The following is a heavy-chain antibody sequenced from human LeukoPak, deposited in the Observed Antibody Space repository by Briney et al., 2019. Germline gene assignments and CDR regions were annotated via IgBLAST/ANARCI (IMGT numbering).Heavy chain of an antibody. V-gene: IGHV3-21*01. CDR2: ISSSSSYI. D-gene: IGHD2-2*02. Sequence: GGSLRLSCAASGFTFSTYNMNWVRQAPGKGLEWVSSISSSSSYIYYADSLKGRFTISRDNAKKSLFLQMNSLRAEDTAIYYCARDLLGYNYHYMDVWGKGTTVTVSS. CDR1: GFTFSTYN. CDR3: ARDLLGYNYHYMDV. J-gene: IGHJ6*03.